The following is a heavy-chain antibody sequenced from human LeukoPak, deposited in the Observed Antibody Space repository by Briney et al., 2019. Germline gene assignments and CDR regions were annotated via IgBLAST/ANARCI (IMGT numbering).Heavy chain of an antibody. J-gene: IGHJ4*02. CDR3: AKGRGGASSGWYFDY. D-gene: IGHD6-19*01. V-gene: IGHV3-23*01. CDR1: GFTFSSYA. Sequence: QTGGSLRLSCAASGFTFSSYAMSWVRQAPGKGLEWVSIISGSGDSTYYADSVKGRFTISRDNSKNTLYLQMNSLRAEDTAVYYCAKGRGGASSGWYFDYWGQGTLVTVSS. CDR2: ISGSGDST.